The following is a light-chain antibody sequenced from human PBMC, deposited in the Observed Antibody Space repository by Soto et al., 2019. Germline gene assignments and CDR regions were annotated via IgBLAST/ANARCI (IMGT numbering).Light chain of an antibody. Sequence: QSVLTQPASVYGAPGQRGTFSCTGSISNIWAGYDVHWYQQLPGTAPKLLIYGNRNRPSGVPDRFSGSKSGTSASLAITGLQAEDEVDYYCQSYDNSLSGSYVFGTGTKVTVL. J-gene: IGLJ1*01. CDR1: ISNIWAGYD. CDR3: QSYDNSLSGSYV. V-gene: IGLV1-40*01. CDR2: GNR.